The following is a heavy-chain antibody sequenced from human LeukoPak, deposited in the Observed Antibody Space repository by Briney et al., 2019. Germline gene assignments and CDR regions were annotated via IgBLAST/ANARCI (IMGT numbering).Heavy chain of an antibody. Sequence: GASVKVSCKASGYTFTSYDVNWVRQATGQGLEWMGWMNPNSGNTGYAQKFQGRVTITRNTSISTAYMELSSLRSEDTAVYYCARGWALAGARYAFDIWGQGTMVTVSS. D-gene: IGHD6-19*01. CDR2: MNPNSGNT. CDR3: ARGWALAGARYAFDI. J-gene: IGHJ3*02. CDR1: GYTFTSYD. V-gene: IGHV1-8*03.